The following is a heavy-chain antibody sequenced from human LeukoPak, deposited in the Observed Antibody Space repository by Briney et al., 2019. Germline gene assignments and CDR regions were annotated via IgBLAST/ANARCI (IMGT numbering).Heavy chain of an antibody. V-gene: IGHV1-3*01. CDR2: INAGNGNT. Sequence: GASVKVSCKASGYTFTSYAMHWVRQAPGQRLEWMGWINAGNGNTKYSQKFQGRVTITRDTSASTAYMELSSLRSEDTAVYYCASALVWFGPTSSYGMDVWGQGTTVTVSS. CDR1: GYTFTSYA. D-gene: IGHD3-10*01. CDR3: ASALVWFGPTSSYGMDV. J-gene: IGHJ6*02.